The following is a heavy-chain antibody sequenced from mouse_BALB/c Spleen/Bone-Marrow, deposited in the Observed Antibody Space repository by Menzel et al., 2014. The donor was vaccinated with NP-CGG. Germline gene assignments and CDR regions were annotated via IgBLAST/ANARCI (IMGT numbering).Heavy chain of an antibody. D-gene: IGHD1-1*02. CDR2: ISSGGSYT. J-gene: IGHJ3*01. V-gene: IGHV5-6*01. Sequence: EVMLVESGGDLVKPGGSLKLSCAASGFTFSSYGMSWVRQTPDKRLEWVATISSGGSYTYYPDSVKGRFTISRDNAKNTLYLQMSSLKSEDTAKYYCARHEGGELWSLTYWGQGTLVTVSA. CDR1: GFTFSSYG. CDR3: ARHEGGELWSLTY.